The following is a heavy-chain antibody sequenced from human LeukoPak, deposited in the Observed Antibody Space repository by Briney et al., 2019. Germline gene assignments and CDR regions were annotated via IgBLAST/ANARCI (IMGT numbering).Heavy chain of an antibody. J-gene: IGHJ5*02. CDR3: GRDLRFCSSTSCYAASSS. V-gene: IGHV4-30-4*02. D-gene: IGHD2-2*01. CDR1: GGSLSSAVYY. Sequence: PSETLSLTCTVSGGSLSSAVYYWSWIRQPPGKGLEWIGYIYYTGSAYYNPSLKSRVTISLDTSKNQFSLKLSSVAAADTAVYYCGRDLRFCSSTSCYAASSSWGQGTLVSVSS. CDR2: IYYTGSA.